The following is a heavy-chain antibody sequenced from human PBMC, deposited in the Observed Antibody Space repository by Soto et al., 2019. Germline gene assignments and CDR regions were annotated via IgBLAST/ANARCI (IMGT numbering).Heavy chain of an antibody. CDR3: ARADYDYVWGSYRYTRTFDY. CDR2: ISSSGSTI. CDR1: GFTFSDYY. D-gene: IGHD3-16*02. J-gene: IGHJ4*02. V-gene: IGHV3-11*01. Sequence: QVPLVESGGGLVKPGGSLRLSCAASGFTFSDYYMSWIRQAPGKGLEWVSYISSSGSTIYYADSVKGRFTISRDNAKHSLYLHMNSLRAEDTAVYYCARADYDYVWGSYRYTRTFDYWGQGTLVTVSS.